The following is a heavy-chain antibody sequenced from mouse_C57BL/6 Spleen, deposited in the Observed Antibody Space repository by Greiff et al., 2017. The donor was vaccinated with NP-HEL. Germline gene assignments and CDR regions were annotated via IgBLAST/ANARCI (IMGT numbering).Heavy chain of an antibody. CDR3: ASRYGSSLYYAMDY. CDR2: IDPSDSYT. CDR1: GYTFTSYW. Sequence: QVQLQQPGAELVKPGASVKLSCKASGYTFTSYWMQWVKQRPGQGLEWIGEIDPSDSYTNYNQKFKGKATLTVDTSSSTAYMQLSSLTSEDSAVYYCASRYGSSLYYAMDYWGQGTSVTVSS. V-gene: IGHV1-50*01. J-gene: IGHJ4*01. D-gene: IGHD1-1*01.